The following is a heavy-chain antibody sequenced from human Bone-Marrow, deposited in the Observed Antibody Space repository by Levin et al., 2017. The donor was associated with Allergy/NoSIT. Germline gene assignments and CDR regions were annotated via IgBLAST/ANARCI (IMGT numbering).Heavy chain of an antibody. V-gene: IGHV3-11*01. D-gene: IGHD6-19*01. J-gene: IGHJ3*02. CDR3: ARDVVIGGYSSGGDAFDI. CDR2: ISSSGSTI. Sequence: KAGGSLRLSCAASGFTFSDYYMSWIRQAPGKGLEWVSYISSSGSTIYYADSVKGRFTISRDNAKNSLYLQMNSLRAEDTAVYYCARDVVIGGYSSGGDAFDIWGQGTMVTVSS. CDR1: GFTFSDYY.